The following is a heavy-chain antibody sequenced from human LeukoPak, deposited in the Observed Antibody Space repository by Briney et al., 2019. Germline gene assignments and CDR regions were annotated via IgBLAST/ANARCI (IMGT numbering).Heavy chain of an antibody. V-gene: IGHV4-39*07. CDR1: GGSISTSTYY. CDR2: YYNSGST. CDR3: VGAKQWLSFDI. Sequence: SETLSLTCTVSGGSISTSTYYWGWIRQPPGKGLEWIGTYYNSGSTNYNPSLKSRATISVDTSKNQFSLKLSSVTAADTAVYYCVGAKQWLSFDIWGQGTMVSVSS. D-gene: IGHD3-22*01. J-gene: IGHJ3*02.